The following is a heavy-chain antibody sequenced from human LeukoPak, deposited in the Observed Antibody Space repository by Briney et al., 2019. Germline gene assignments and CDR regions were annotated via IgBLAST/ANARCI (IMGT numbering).Heavy chain of an antibody. D-gene: IGHD5-24*01. CDR3: AKGDGYNEKVSFDY. CDR2: IKSKPAGGST. V-gene: IGHV3-15*01. Sequence: GGSLRLSCTASGFTFSNAWMSWVRQAPGKGLEWVGRIKSKPAGGSTDYAAPIKGRFTISRDDSKNTLYLQVNSLKVEDTAVYYCAKGDGYNEKVSFDYWGQGTLVTVSS. CDR1: GFTFSNAW. J-gene: IGHJ4*02.